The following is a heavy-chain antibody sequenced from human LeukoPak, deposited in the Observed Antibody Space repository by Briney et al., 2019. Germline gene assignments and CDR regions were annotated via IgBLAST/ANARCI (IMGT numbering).Heavy chain of an antibody. CDR1: GFTFSSYG. V-gene: IGHV3-30*02. D-gene: IGHD3-22*01. CDR3: AKDSTPDYYDSSGYFDY. J-gene: IGHJ4*02. Sequence: PGGSLRLSCAASGFTFSSYGMHWVRQAPGKGLEWVAFIRYDGSNKYYADSVKGRFTISRDNSKNTLYPQMNSLRAEDTAVYYCAKDSTPDYYDSSGYFDYWGQGTLVTVSS. CDR2: IRYDGSNK.